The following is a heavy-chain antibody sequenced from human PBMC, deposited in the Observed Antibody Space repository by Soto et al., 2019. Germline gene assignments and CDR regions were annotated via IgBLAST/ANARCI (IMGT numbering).Heavy chain of an antibody. Sequence: QVPLVQSGAEVKKPGASVKVSCKASGYTFTSYAMHWVRQAPGQRLEWMGWINAGNGNTKYSQKFQGRVTITRDTSASTAYMELSSLRSEDTAVYYCARGYHGDYVFDYWGQGTLVTVSS. D-gene: IGHD4-17*01. CDR1: GYTFTSYA. CDR2: INAGNGNT. CDR3: ARGYHGDYVFDY. J-gene: IGHJ4*02. V-gene: IGHV1-3*01.